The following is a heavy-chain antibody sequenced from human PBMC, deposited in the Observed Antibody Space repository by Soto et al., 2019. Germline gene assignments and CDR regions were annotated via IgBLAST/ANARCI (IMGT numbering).Heavy chain of an antibody. CDR2: IWYDGSNK. D-gene: IGHD6-19*01. CDR3: ARGGLIAVAGSAFDS. J-gene: IGHJ4*02. V-gene: IGHV3-33*01. CDR1: QFTFSSYG. Sequence: GGSLRLSCAASQFTFSSYGMHWVRQAPGKGLEWVAVIWYDGSNKYYADSVKGRFTISRDNSKNMLFLQMNSLGAEDTAVYYCARGGLIAVAGSAFDSWRQGTPVTVSS.